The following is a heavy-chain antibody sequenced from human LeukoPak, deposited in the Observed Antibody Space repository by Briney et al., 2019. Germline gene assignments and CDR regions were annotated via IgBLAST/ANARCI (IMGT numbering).Heavy chain of an antibody. J-gene: IGHJ4*02. CDR1: GGSISSYY. Sequence: SETLSLTCTVSGGSISSYYWSWIRQPPGKGLEWIGYIYYSGSTNYNPSLKSRVTISIDTSKNQFSLKLRSVTAADTAVYYCARDVGSITFDYWGQGAPVIVSP. V-gene: IGHV4-59*12. D-gene: IGHD1-14*01. CDR3: ARDVGSITFDY. CDR2: IYYSGST.